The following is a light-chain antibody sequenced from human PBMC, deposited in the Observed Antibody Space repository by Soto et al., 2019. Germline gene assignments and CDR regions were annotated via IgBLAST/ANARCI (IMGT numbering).Light chain of an antibody. Sequence: DIQLTQSPSFLSASVGDRVTITCRASQGISSYLAWYQQKPGKDPKLLIYAASTLQSGVPSRFSGSGSGTEFTLTISSLQPEDFATYYCQQLNSYPVGQGTRLEIK. J-gene: IGKJ5*01. CDR2: AAS. CDR3: QQLNSYP. CDR1: QGISSY. V-gene: IGKV1-9*01.